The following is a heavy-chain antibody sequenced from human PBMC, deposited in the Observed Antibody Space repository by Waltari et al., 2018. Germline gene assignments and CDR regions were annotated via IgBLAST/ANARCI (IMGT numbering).Heavy chain of an antibody. CDR2: SWNYGSLK. J-gene: IGHJ6*03. D-gene: IGHD4-17*01. CDR1: GFIFPSSG. CDR3: ARSVTTGSGYMDV. V-gene: IGHV3-33*01. Sequence: QVQLVESGGGVVQPGRSLRLSCSASGFIFPSSGMHWVRQAPGKGLEGVAVSWNYGSLKYYTDSVKGRFTISRDNSENTLYLQMSGLRPEDTAVYYCARSVTTGSGYMDVWGKGTTVTVSS.